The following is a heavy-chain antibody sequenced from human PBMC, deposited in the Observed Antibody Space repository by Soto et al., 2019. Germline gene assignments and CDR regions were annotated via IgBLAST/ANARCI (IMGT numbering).Heavy chain of an antibody. J-gene: IGHJ4*02. CDR1: GFAICRGYY. V-gene: IGHV4-38-2*02. CDR3: AREKVGTTFFDT. D-gene: IGHD2-21*02. Sequence: SETLSLTCSVSGFAICRGYYWSWVRQPPGKGLEWIGSIYPSVSSYHNPSLATRLGLSIDASKNQFTLDLTSVTAADTALYFCAREKVGTTFFDTWGQGIQVTVSS. CDR2: IYPSVSS.